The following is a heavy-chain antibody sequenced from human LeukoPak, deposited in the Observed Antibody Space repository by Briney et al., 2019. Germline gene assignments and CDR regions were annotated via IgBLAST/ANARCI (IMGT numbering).Heavy chain of an antibody. CDR3: ARGPTYYYDSSGPQDSYYFDY. CDR2: ISSSGRTI. V-gene: IGHV3-11*01. CDR1: GFTFSDYY. Sequence: GGSLRLSCAASGFTFSDYYMSWIRQAPGKGLEWVSYISSSGRTIYYADSVKGRFTISRDNAKNSLYLQMNSLRAEDTAVYYCARGPTYYYDSSGPQDSYYFDYWGPGTLVTVSS. D-gene: IGHD3-22*01. J-gene: IGHJ4*02.